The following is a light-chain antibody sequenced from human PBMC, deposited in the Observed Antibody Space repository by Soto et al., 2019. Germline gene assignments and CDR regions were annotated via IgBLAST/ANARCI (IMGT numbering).Light chain of an antibody. CDR1: QSVSSY. CDR3: QQRSNWPLT. Sequence: ESVLTQAPATLSLSPGERATLSCRASQSVSSYLAWYQQKPGQAPRLLIYGASNRATGIPARFSGSGSGTDFTLTISSLEPEDFAVYYCQQRSNWPLTFGGGPNVHIK. CDR2: GAS. V-gene: IGKV3-11*01. J-gene: IGKJ4*01.